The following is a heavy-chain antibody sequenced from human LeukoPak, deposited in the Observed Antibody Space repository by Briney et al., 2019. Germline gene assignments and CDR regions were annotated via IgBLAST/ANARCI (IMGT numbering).Heavy chain of an antibody. J-gene: IGHJ4*02. D-gene: IGHD4-17*01. CDR3: ARESARAVTTSFFVADYFDY. CDR2: ISYDGSNK. Sequence: PGGSLRLSCAASGFTFSSYAMHWVRQAPGKGLEWVAVISYDGSNKYYADSVKGRFTISRDNSKNTLYPQMNSLRAEDTAVYYCARESARAVTTSFFVADYFDYWGQGTLDTVSS. CDR1: GFTFSSYA. V-gene: IGHV3-30-3*01.